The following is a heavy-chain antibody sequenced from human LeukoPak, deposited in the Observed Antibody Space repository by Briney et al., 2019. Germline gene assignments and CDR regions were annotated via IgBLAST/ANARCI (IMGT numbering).Heavy chain of an antibody. CDR2: ISAYNGNT. D-gene: IGHD2-21*02. CDR3: ARDCGVLLFLSYMDV. Sequence: ASVKVSCKASGYTFTSYGISWVRQAPGQGLEWMGWISAYNGNTNYAQKLQGRVTMTTDTSTSTAYMELRSLRSDDTAVYYCARDCGVLLFLSYMDVWGKGTTVTVSS. V-gene: IGHV1-18*01. CDR1: GYTFTSYG. J-gene: IGHJ6*03.